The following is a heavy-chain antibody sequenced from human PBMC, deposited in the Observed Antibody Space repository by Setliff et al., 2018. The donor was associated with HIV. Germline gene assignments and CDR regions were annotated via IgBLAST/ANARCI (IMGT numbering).Heavy chain of an antibody. CDR2: ISFDGSDR. CDR3: AREFSGTRYRYFDS. J-gene: IGHJ4*02. CDR1: GFTFSWYG. D-gene: IGHD5-12*01. Sequence: GGSLRLSCAASGFTFSWYGMDWVRQAPGKGLEWVAVISFDGSDRYYADSVKGRFTLSRDNSKNTLYLQMNSLRAEDTAVYYCAREFSGTRYRYFDSWGQGTLVTVSA. V-gene: IGHV3-30*03.